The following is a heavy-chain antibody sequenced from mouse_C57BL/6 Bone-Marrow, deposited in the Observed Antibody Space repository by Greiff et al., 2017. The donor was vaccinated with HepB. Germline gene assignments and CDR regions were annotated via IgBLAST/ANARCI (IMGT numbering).Heavy chain of an antibody. J-gene: IGHJ4*01. CDR3: ARPLLIYAMDY. D-gene: IGHD2-1*01. CDR2: ISNGGGST. Sequence: DVKLVESGGGLVQPGGSLKLSCAASGFTFSDYYMYWVRQTPEKRLEWVAYISNGGGSTYYPDTVKGRFTISRDNAKNTLYLQMSRLKSEDTAMYYCARPLLIYAMDYWGQGTSVTVSS. V-gene: IGHV5-12*01. CDR1: GFTFSDYY.